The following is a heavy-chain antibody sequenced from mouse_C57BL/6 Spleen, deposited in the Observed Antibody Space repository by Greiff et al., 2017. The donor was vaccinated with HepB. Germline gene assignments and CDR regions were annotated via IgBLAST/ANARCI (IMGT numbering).Heavy chain of an antibody. D-gene: IGHD3-2*02. V-gene: IGHV5-17*01. CDR3: ARKTAQASWYFDV. CDR2: ISSGSSTI. CDR1: GFTFSDYG. J-gene: IGHJ1*03. Sequence: VQLKESGGGLVKPGGSLKLSCAASGFTFSDYGMHWVRQAPEKGLEWVAYISSGSSTIYYADTVKGRFTISRDNAKNTLFLQMTSLRSEYTAMYYCARKTAQASWYFDVWGTGTTVTVSS.